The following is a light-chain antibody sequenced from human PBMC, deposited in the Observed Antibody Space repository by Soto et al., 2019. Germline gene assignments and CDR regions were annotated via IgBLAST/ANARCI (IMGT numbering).Light chain of an antibody. V-gene: IGKV3D-11*02. CDR1: QSVRTK. CDR2: GAS. Sequence: EIVLTQSPVTLSLSPGERATLSCRASQSVRTKLAWYQQKPGQAPRLLIYGASSRATGIPARFSGSGSGTEFTLTISSLEPEDFAVYYCQQRSNWQITFGQGTRLEI. J-gene: IGKJ5*01. CDR3: QQRSNWQIT.